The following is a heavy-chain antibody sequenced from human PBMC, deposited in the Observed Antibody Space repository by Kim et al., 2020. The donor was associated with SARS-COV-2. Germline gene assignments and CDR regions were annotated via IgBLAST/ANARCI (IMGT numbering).Heavy chain of an antibody. V-gene: IGHV4-31*03. Sequence: SKTLSLTCTVSGGSISSGGYYWSWIRQHPGKGLEWIGYIYYSGSTYYNPSLKSRVTISVDTSKNQFSLKLSSVTAADTAVYYCARVLRLYYYDSSGYYPFDYWGQGTLVTVSS. CDR2: IYYSGST. J-gene: IGHJ4*02. CDR1: GGSISSGGYY. D-gene: IGHD3-22*01. CDR3: ARVLRLYYYDSSGYYPFDY.